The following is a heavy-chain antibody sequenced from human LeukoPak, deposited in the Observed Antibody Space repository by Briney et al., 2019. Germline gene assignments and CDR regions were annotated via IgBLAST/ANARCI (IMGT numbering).Heavy chain of an antibody. V-gene: IGHV3-23*01. D-gene: IGHD1-1*01. CDR3: ARAGPSPVQYYYYMDV. CDR2: ICGSGGST. J-gene: IGHJ6*03. CDR1: GFTFSIYA. Sequence: GGTPRLSCAASGFTFSIYAMSWVRQAPGKGLEWVSGICGSGGSTYYADSVKGRFTISRDNAKNSLYLQMNSLRAEDTAVYYCARAGPSPVQYYYYMDVWGKGTTVTISS.